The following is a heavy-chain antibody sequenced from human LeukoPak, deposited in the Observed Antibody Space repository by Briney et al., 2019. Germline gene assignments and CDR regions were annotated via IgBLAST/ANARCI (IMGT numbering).Heavy chain of an antibody. Sequence: KPGGSLRLSCAASGFTFHNAWMTWVRQAPGKGLERVGRMKSNRDGGTSDYAAPVKGRFTISRDDSKNTLYLHMNSLRAEDTAVYYCTTLSNDVLYWGQGTLVTVS. V-gene: IGHV3-15*01. D-gene: IGHD4-11*01. CDR2: MKSNRDGGTS. CDR1: GFTFHNAW. CDR3: TTLSNDVLY. J-gene: IGHJ4*02.